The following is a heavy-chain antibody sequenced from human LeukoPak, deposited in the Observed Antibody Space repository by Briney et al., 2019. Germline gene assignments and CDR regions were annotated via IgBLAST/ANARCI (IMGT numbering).Heavy chain of an antibody. CDR2: IYSGGST. CDR3: ARVEAAASYGMDV. V-gene: IGHV3-53*01. CDR1: GFTVSSNY. D-gene: IGHD2-2*01. J-gene: IGHJ6*02. Sequence: GGSLRLSCAASGFTVSSNYMSWVRQAPGKGLEWVSVIYSGGSTYYADSVKGRFTISRDNSKNTLYLQMNSLRAEDTAVYYCARVEAAASYGMDVWGQGTTVTVSS.